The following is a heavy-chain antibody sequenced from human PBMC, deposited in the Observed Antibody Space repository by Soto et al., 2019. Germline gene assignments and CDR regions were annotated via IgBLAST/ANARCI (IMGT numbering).Heavy chain of an antibody. CDR1: VFTFSHAW. CDR3: TTVAGYCSGARCPV. D-gene: IGHD2-15*01. J-gene: IGHJ6*02. Sequence: GGSLRLSCAASVFTFSHAWMSWVRQAPGKGLEWVGRIKSQSDGGTTDYAAPVKGRFTISRDDSKNTLYLQLNSLKTEDTAVYYCTTVAGYCSGARCPVWGQGTTVTVSS. CDR2: IKSQSDGGTT. V-gene: IGHV3-15*01.